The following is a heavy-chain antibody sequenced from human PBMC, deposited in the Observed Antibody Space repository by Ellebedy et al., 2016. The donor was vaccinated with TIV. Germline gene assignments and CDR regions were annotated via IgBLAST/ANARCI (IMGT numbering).Heavy chain of an antibody. D-gene: IGHD2-15*01. V-gene: IGHV1-8*03. CDR3: ARGNVGVVVAPLPGPYYYYGMDV. Sequence: AASVKVSCKASGYTFTSYDINWVRQATGQGLEWMGWMNPNSGNTGYAQKFQGRVTITRNTSISTAYMELSSLRSEDTAVYYCARGNVGVVVAPLPGPYYYYGMDVWGQGTTVTVSS. CDR1: GYTFTSYD. J-gene: IGHJ6*02. CDR2: MNPNSGNT.